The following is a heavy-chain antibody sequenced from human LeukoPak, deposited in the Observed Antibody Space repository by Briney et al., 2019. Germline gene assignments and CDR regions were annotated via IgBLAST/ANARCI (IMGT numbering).Heavy chain of an antibody. CDR2: IYYSGST. CDR1: GGSISSSSYY. CDR3: ATIVVPAAMPYYYYMDV. J-gene: IGHJ6*03. V-gene: IGHV4-39*01. Sequence: SETLSLTCTVSGGSISSSSYYCGWIRQPPGKGLEWIGSIYYSGSTYYNPSLKSRVTISVDTSKNQFSLKLSSVTAADTAVYYSATIVVPAAMPYYYYMDVWGKGTTVTVSS. D-gene: IGHD2-2*01.